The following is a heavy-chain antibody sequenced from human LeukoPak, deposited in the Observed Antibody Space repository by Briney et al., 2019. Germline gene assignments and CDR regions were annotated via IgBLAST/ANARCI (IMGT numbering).Heavy chain of an antibody. CDR3: AKQSLYDSSGHFHY. V-gene: IGHV3-23*01. CDR1: GFTFSSYA. J-gene: IGHJ4*01. D-gene: IGHD3-22*01. Sequence: GGSLRLSCAASGFTFSSYAMTWGRQAPGKGLEWVSTITGSGGYTYYADSVKGRFTIYRDNSKNTLFLRMNSLRAEDTAVYFCAKQSLYDSSGHFHYWGPGNLGSVSS. CDR2: ITGSGGYT.